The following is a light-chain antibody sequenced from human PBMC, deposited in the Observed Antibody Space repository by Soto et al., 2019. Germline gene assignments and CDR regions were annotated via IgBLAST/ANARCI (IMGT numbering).Light chain of an antibody. V-gene: IGKV4-1*01. CDR1: QNILYSSNNKNY. J-gene: IGKJ2*03. CDR3: QQYYTSPYS. CDR2: WAS. Sequence: DSVMTQSPDSLAVSLGERATIDCKSSQNILYSSNNKNYLALYQQKPGQPPRLLFDWASTRVSGVPDRFSGSGSATDFTLTISRLQAEDVAVYFCQQYYTSPYSFGQGTKV.